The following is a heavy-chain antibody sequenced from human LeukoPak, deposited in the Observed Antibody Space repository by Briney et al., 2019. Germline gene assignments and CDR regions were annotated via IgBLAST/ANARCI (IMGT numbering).Heavy chain of an antibody. CDR2: INHSGST. D-gene: IGHD3-16*02. CDR3: ARDHVITFGGVIVPYYFDY. Sequence: SETLSLTCAVYGGSFSGYYWSWIRQPLGKGLEWIGEINHSGSTNYNPSLKSRVTISVDTSKNQFSLKLSSVTAADTAVYYCARDHVITFGGVIVPYYFDYWGQGTLVTVSS. J-gene: IGHJ4*02. V-gene: IGHV4-34*01. CDR1: GGSFSGYY.